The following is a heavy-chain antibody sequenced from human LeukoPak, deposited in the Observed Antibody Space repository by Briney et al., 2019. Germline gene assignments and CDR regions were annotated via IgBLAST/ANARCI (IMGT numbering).Heavy chain of an antibody. D-gene: IGHD5-12*01. CDR3: ARGGYSGYDLVGYYYYYMDV. V-gene: IGHV4-39*07. J-gene: IGHJ6*03. Sequence: PSETLSLTCTVSGGSISSSSYYWGWIRQPPGKGLEWIGSIYYSGSTYYNPSLKSRVTMSVDTSKNQFSLKLSSVTAADTAVYYCARGGYSGYDLVGYYYYYMDVWGKGTTVTISS. CDR1: GGSISSSSYY. CDR2: IYYSGST.